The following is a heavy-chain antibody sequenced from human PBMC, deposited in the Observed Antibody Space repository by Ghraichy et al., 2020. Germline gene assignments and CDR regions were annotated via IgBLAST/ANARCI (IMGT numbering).Heavy chain of an antibody. CDR3: AFLGYCSGGSCYDDYFDY. CDR2: ISSSSSYI. D-gene: IGHD2-15*01. Sequence: GGSLRLSCAASGFTFSSYSMNWVRQAPGKGLEWVSSISSSSSYIYYADSVKGRFTISRDNAKNSLYLQMNSLRAEDTAVYYCAFLGYCSGGSCYDDYFDYWGQGTLVTVSS. V-gene: IGHV3-21*01. CDR1: GFTFSSYS. J-gene: IGHJ4*02.